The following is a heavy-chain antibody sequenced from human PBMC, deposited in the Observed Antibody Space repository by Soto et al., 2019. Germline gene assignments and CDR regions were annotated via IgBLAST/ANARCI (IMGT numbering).Heavy chain of an antibody. Sequence: GGSLRLSCAASGFTFSRYGMHWVRQAPGKGLEWVAVISYDGSNKYYADSVKGRFTISRDNSKNTLYLQMNSLRAEDTAVYYCSKRHDYSDDVVDSWGQGTLVTVSS. CDR2: ISYDGSNK. V-gene: IGHV3-30*18. D-gene: IGHD4-17*01. CDR3: SKRHDYSDDVVDS. J-gene: IGHJ4*02. CDR1: GFTFSRYG.